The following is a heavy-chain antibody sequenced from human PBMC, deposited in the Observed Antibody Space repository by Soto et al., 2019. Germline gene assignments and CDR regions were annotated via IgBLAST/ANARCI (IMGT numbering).Heavy chain of an antibody. Sequence: SGPTLVNPTQTLTLTCTFSGFSLSTSGMCVSWIRQPPGKALGWLALIDWDDDKYYSTSLKTRLTISKDTSKNQVVLTMTNMDPVDTATYYCARGPHSSSLFDYWGQGTLVTVSS. V-gene: IGHV2-70*01. CDR1: GFSLSTSGMC. J-gene: IGHJ4*02. CDR2: IDWDDDK. D-gene: IGHD6-13*01. CDR3: ARGPHSSSLFDY.